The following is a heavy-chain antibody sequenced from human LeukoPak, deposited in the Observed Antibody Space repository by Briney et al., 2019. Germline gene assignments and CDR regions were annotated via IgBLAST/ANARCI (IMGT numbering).Heavy chain of an antibody. CDR2: IIPIFGTA. CDR3: ARAASNYYGSVRDAFDI. D-gene: IGHD3-10*01. J-gene: IGHJ3*02. Sequence: ASVKVSCKASGGTFSSYAISWVRQAPGQGLEWMGGIIPIFGTANYAQKFQGRVTITTDESTSTAYMELSSLRSEDTAVYYCARAASNYYGSVRDAFDIWGQGTMVTVSS. V-gene: IGHV1-69*05. CDR1: GGTFSSYA.